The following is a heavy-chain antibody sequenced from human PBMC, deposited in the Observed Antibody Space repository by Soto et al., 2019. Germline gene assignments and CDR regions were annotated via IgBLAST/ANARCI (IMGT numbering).Heavy chain of an antibody. CDR1: ASPFPSYD. Sequence: SVTASCTSSASPFPSYDINWVRQAPGQGLEWLGWMNATLGNTGYAPKFQGRVTMTRTTSRSTAYMELSSLRSEDTAGDDCARGPDVQQWLGDFDYGGQGTLVTGSA. V-gene: IGHV1-8*01. J-gene: IGHJ4*02. CDR2: MNATLGNT. D-gene: IGHD6-19*01. CDR3: ARGPDVQQWLGDFDY.